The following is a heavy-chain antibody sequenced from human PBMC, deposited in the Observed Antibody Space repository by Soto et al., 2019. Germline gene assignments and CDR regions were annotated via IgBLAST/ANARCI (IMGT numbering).Heavy chain of an antibody. Sequence: QVQLQESGPGLVKPSETLSLTCTVSGGSISSYYWSWIRQPPGKGLEWIGYIYYSGSTNYNPSLKSRVTISVDTSKNQFSLKLSSVTAADTAVYYCARGLYYYDSSGLPGRYWGQGTLVTVSS. CDR2: IYYSGST. J-gene: IGHJ4*02. D-gene: IGHD3-22*01. CDR3: ARGLYYYDSSGLPGRY. V-gene: IGHV4-59*08. CDR1: GGSISSYY.